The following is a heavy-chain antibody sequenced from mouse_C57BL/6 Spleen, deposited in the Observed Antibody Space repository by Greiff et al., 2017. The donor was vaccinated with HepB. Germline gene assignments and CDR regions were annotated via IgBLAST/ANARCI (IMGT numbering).Heavy chain of an antibody. J-gene: IGHJ3*01. CDR3: ARGEGVRVGMAWFAY. V-gene: IGHV1-72*01. CDR1: GYTFTSYW. Sequence: QVQLQQPGAELVKPGASVKLSCKASGYTFTSYWMHWVKQRPGRGLEWIGRIDPNSGGTKYNEKFKSKATLTVDKPSSTAYMQLSSLTSEDSAVYYCARGEGVRVGMAWFAYWGQGTLVTVSA. CDR2: IDPNSGGT.